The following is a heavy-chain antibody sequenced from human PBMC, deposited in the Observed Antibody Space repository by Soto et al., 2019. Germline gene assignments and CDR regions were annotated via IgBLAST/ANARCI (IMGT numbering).Heavy chain of an antibody. Sequence: QVQLVESGGGVVQPGRSLRLSCAASGFTFSSYGMHWVRQAPGKGLEWVAVISYDGSNKYYAASVKGRFTISRDNSKNTLYLQMNSLRAEDTPVYYCAKDLGHGGRGAFDIWGQGTIVTVSS. V-gene: IGHV3-30*18. CDR2: ISYDGSNK. D-gene: IGHD7-27*01. CDR3: AKDLGHGGRGAFDI. J-gene: IGHJ3*02. CDR1: GFTFSSYG.